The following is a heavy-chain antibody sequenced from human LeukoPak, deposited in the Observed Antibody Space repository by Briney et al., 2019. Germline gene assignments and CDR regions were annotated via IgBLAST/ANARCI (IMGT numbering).Heavy chain of an antibody. V-gene: IGHV4-38-2*02. CDR2: IYHSGTT. D-gene: IGHD3-9*01. J-gene: IGHJ4*02. Sequence: PSETLSLTCTVSSYSISSGYYWGWIRQPPGKGLEWIGSIYHSGTTYYNPSLKSRVTISIDTSKNQFSLRLNSVTAADTAVYYCARVARQYDISYWGQGTLVTVSS. CDR3: ARVARQYDISY. CDR1: SYSISSGYY.